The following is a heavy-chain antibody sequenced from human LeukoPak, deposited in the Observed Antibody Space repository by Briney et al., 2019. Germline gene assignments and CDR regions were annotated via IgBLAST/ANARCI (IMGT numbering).Heavy chain of an antibody. J-gene: IGHJ4*02. Sequence: SVNVSCKASGGTFSSYAISWVRQAPGQGLEWMGGIIPIFGTANYAQKFQGRVTITADESTSTAYMELSSLRSEDTAVYYCARDLARRIVGATPAYWGQGTLVTVSS. CDR1: GGTFSSYA. CDR3: ARDLARRIVGATPAY. D-gene: IGHD1-26*01. V-gene: IGHV1-69*13. CDR2: IIPIFGTA.